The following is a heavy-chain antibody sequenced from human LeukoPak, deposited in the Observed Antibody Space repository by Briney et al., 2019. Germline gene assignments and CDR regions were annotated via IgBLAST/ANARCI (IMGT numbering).Heavy chain of an antibody. CDR1: GYTFSGYY. CDR2: INPDSGGT. J-gene: IGHJ4*02. CDR3: ARDLLDSSGCLAY. V-gene: IGHV1-2*02. Sequence: ASVKVSCKTSGYTFSGYYMHWVRQAPGQGLEWMGWINPDSGGTNYAQNFQGRATMTRDTSISAVCIEVSRLTSDDTAVYYCARDLLDSSGCLAYWGQGTLVTVSS. D-gene: IGHD3-22*01.